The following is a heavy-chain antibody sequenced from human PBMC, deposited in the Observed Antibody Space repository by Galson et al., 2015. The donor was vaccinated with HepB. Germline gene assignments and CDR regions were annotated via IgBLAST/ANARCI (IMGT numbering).Heavy chain of an antibody. V-gene: IGHV3-23*01. J-gene: IGHJ4*02. CDR3: ARDRRCSSITCYDGGLEY. D-gene: IGHD2-2*01. CDR1: GFIFSSSA. CDR2: ISGDAGGT. Sequence: SLRLSCAASGFIFSSSAMTWVRQAPGKGLEWVSTISGDAGGTYYADSVKGRFTISRDNSKNTLYLQISSLRAADTAIYYCARDRRCSSITCYDGGLEYWGQGSLVTVSS.